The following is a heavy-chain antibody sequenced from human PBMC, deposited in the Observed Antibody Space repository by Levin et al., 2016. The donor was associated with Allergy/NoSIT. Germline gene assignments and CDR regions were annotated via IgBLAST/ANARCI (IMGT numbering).Heavy chain of an antibody. J-gene: IGHJ4*02. V-gene: IGHV4-34*01. CDR3: ARHYYGSGSDYSHYFDY. CDR2: INHSGST. Sequence: SETLSLTCAVYGGSFSGYYWSWIRQPPGKGLEWIGEINHSGSTNYNPSLKSRAAISVDTSKNQFSLKLSSVTAADTAVYYCARHYYGSGSDYSHYFDYWSQGALVTVSS. CDR1: GGSFSGYY. D-gene: IGHD3-10*01.